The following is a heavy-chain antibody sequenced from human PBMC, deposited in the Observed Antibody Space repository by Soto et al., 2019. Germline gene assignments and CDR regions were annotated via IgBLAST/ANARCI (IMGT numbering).Heavy chain of an antibody. J-gene: IGHJ6*01. Sequence: RVESLNISCKVSGYSFTSYWISWVLQKPGKGLEWMGRIDPSHSYTNYSPSFQGHVTISADKSISTAYLQWSSLKSSDTAMYYCARRGGGSSGLWSYYYGMDVWGQGTTVTVSS. V-gene: IGHV5-10-1*01. D-gene: IGHD6-19*01. CDR3: ARRGGGSSGLWSYYYGMDV. CDR1: GYSFTSYW. CDR2: IDPSHSYT.